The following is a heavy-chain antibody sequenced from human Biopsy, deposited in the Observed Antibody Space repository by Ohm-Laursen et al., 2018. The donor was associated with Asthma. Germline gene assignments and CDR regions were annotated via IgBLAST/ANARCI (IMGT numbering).Heavy chain of an antibody. D-gene: IGHD3-22*01. V-gene: IGHV1-3*04. CDR3: ARSLIVADGSDAFDI. CDR2: VNTGNGDT. J-gene: IGHJ3*02. CDR1: GYNFISFA. Sequence: ASVKVSCKASGYNFISFAIHWVRQAHGQRLEWMGWVNTGNGDTKYSQKFQGRVTMTRDTSTSTVYMELSSLRSEDTAVYYCARSLIVADGSDAFDIWGQGTMVTVSS.